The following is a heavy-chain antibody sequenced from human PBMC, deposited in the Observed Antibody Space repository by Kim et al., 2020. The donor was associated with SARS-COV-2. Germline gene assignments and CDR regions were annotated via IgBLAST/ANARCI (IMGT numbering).Heavy chain of an antibody. Sequence: SETLSLTCTVSGGSISSYSWSWIRQPPGKGLEWIGYISYSGSTNYNPSLKSRVTISVDTSKNQFSLKLSSVTAADTAVYYCARAKLGILLWFDYIDAFD. CDR3: ARAKLGILLWFDYIDAFD. J-gene: IGHJ3*02. V-gene: IGHV4-59*13. D-gene: IGHD3-10*01. CDR1: GGSISSYS. CDR2: ISYSGST.